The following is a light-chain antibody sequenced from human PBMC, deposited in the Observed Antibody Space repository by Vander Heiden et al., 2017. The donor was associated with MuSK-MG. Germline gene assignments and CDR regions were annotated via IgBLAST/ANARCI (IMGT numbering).Light chain of an antibody. J-gene: IGKJ4*01. V-gene: IGKV1-5*03. CDR3: QQDFNYPVT. Sequence: DIQMTQSPSTLSAPIGDRITITCRASQSISNWLAWYQQKPGKAPNLLIYKASTLVRGVPPRFSGSGSGTEFTRSIINLQLDAFATYYCQQDFNYPVTFDGGTKVVIK. CDR2: KAS. CDR1: QSISNW.